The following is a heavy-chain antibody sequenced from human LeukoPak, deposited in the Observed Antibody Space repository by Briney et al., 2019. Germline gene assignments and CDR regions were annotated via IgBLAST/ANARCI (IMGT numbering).Heavy chain of an antibody. D-gene: IGHD5-18*01. V-gene: IGHV4-59*01. CDR2: IYYSGST. Sequence: SETLSLTCTVSGGSISSYYWSWIRQPPGKGLEWIGYIYYSGSTNYNPSLKSRVTISVDTSKNQFSLKLSSVTAADTAVYYCARDASGYSWGMDVWGQGTTVTVSS. CDR3: ARDASGYSWGMDV. J-gene: IGHJ6*02. CDR1: GGSISSYY.